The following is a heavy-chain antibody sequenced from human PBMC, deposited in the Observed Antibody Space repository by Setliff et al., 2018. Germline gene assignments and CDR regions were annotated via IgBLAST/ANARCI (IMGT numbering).Heavy chain of an antibody. CDR2: ISYDGNNK. J-gene: IGHJ4*02. CDR1: GFTFSSYG. CDR3: AKDQTYYYDSSGYPYPLPSDY. D-gene: IGHD3-22*01. Sequence: PGGSLRLSCAASGFTFSSYGMHWVRQAPGKGLEWVAVISYDGNNKYYADSVKGRFTISRDNSKNTLYLQINSLRTEDTAVYYCAKDQTYYYDSSGYPYPLPSDYWGQGTLVTVSS. V-gene: IGHV3-30*18.